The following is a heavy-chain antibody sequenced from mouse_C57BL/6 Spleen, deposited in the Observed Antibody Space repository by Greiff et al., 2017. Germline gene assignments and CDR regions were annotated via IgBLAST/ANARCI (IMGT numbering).Heavy chain of an antibody. D-gene: IGHD2-3*01. Sequence: QVQLQPSGAELVKPGASVKISCKASGYAFSSYWMNWVQQRPGKGLEWIGQIYPGDGDTNYNGKFKGKATLTADKSSSTAYMQLSSLTSEDSASYYCARGKGYDDGYHYWYFDVWGTGTTGTVSS. J-gene: IGHJ1*03. V-gene: IGHV1-80*01. CDR1: GYAFSSYW. CDR3: ARGKGYDDGYHYWYFDV. CDR2: IYPGDGDT.